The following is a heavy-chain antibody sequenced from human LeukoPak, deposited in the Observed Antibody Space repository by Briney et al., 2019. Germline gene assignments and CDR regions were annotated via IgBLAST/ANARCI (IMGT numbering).Heavy chain of an antibody. Sequence: NPSETLSLTCTVSGGSISSSSYYWGWIRQPPGKGLDWIGSIYYSGSTYYNPSLKSRVTISVDTSKNQFSLKLSSVTAADTAVYYCVVSDYGGTPKRGGYMAFDIWGQGTMVTVSS. V-gene: IGHV4-39*01. J-gene: IGHJ3*02. CDR1: GGSISSSSYY. CDR3: VVSDYGGTPKRGGYMAFDI. CDR2: IYYSGST. D-gene: IGHD4-17*01.